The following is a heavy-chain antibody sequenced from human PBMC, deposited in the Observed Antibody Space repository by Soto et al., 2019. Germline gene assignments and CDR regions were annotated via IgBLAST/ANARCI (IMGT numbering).Heavy chain of an antibody. Sequence: QVQLVQSGAEVKKPGSSVKVSCKASGGTFSSYAISWVRQAPGQGLEWMGGIIPIFGTANYAQKFQGRVTITADESTTKAYMELSSRRPKDTSVYYCARGTGRSRRHRGYYDGMDVWGQGTTVTVSS. J-gene: IGHJ6*02. CDR3: ARGTGRSRRHRGYYDGMDV. CDR2: IIPIFGTA. D-gene: IGHD1-26*01. V-gene: IGHV1-69*12. CDR1: GGTFSSYA.